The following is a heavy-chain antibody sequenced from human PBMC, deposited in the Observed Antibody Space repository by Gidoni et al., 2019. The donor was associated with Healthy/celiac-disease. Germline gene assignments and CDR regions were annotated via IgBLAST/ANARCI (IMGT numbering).Heavy chain of an antibody. J-gene: IGHJ5*02. V-gene: IGHV4-30-4*01. CDR3: ARGHTMIADVGWFDP. CDR1: GGSISSGDYY. D-gene: IGHD3-22*01. Sequence: QVQLQESGPGLVKPSQTLSLTCTVSGGSISSGDYYWSWIRQPPGKGLEWIGYINYSGSTYYNPSLKSRVTISVDTSKNQFSLKLSSVTAADTAVYYCARGHTMIADVGWFDPWGQGTLVTVSS. CDR2: INYSGST.